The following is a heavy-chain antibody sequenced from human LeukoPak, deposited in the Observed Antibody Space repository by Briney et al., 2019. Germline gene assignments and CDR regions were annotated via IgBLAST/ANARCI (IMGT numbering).Heavy chain of an antibody. CDR2: ISATSGNT. Sequence: GASVKVSCKASGYSFTERWISWMRHVRGQGLEWMGWISATSGNTYYAQTSQDRVTMTTDASTSTGYMELRDLTADDTAVYYCGKGSTGWSRDPWGQGTLVTVSS. CDR3: GKGSTGWSRDP. J-gene: IGHJ5*02. CDR1: GYSFTERW. D-gene: IGHD6-19*01. V-gene: IGHV1-18*01.